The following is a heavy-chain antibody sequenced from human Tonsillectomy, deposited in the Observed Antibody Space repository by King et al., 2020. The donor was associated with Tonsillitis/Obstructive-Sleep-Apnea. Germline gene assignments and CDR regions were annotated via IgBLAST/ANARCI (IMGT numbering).Heavy chain of an antibody. D-gene: IGHD3-22*01. V-gene: IGHV4-61*01. Sequence: QLQESGPGLVKPSETLSLTCIVSGVSVSDGSYYWSWMRQSPGKGLEWIGHMYYSGSTNYNPSLHSRVTISVDMSTNQVSLKLSSVTAADTAVYYCARIPPVGSAWLPERDYWGQGTLVTVSS. CDR2: MYYSGST. CDR1: GVSVSDGSYY. J-gene: IGHJ4*02. CDR3: ARIPPVGSAWLPERDY.